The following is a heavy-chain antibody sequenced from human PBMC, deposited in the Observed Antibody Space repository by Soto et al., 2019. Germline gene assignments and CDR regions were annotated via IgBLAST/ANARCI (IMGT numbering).Heavy chain of an antibody. CDR2: ITPFNGNT. J-gene: IGHJ3*02. V-gene: IGHV1-45*02. D-gene: IGHD3-10*01. CDR3: ATVSDYYGSGSRRAFDI. CDR1: GYTFTYRY. Sequence: ASVKVSCKASGYTFTYRYLHWVRQAPGQALEWMGWITPFNGNTNYAQKFQDRVTITRDRSMSTAYMELSSLRSEDTAMYYCATVSDYYGSGSRRAFDIWGQGTMVTVSS.